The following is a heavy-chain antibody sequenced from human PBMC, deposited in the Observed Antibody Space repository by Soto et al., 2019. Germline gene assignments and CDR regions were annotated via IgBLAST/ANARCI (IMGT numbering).Heavy chain of an antibody. CDR2: IYYGGST. Sequence: PSETLSLTCTVSGGSISSYYWSWIRQPPGKGLEWIGYIYYGGSTNYNPSLKSRATISVDTSKNQFSLKLSSVTAADTAVYYCARVGYYDYVWGSYRQKGGAFDNWGQGTMVTVSS. V-gene: IGHV4-59*01. CDR1: GGSISSYY. D-gene: IGHD3-16*02. CDR3: ARVGYYDYVWGSYRQKGGAFDN. J-gene: IGHJ3*02.